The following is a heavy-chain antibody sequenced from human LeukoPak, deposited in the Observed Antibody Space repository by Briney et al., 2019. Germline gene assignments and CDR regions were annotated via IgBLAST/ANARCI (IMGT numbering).Heavy chain of an antibody. CDR2: IKQDGSEK. Sequence: PGGSLRLSCAASGFTFSSYWMSWVRQAPGKGLEWVANIKQDGSEKYYVDSVKGRFTISRDNAKNSLYLQMNSLRAEDTAVYYCARVFRSTVTGEYYFDYWGQGTLVTVSS. D-gene: IGHD4-11*01. CDR3: ARVFRSTVTGEYYFDY. CDR1: GFTFSSYW. V-gene: IGHV3-7*01. J-gene: IGHJ4*02.